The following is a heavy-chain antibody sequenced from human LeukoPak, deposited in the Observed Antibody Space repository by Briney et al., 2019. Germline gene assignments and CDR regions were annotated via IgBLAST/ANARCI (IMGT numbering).Heavy chain of an antibody. D-gene: IGHD4-17*01. CDR2: INHSGST. Sequence: SETLSLTCAVYGGSFSGYYWSWIRQPPGKGLEWIGEINHSGSTNYNPSLKSRVTISVDTSKNQFSLKLSSVTAADTAVYYCARFGPSYSYYGDYAAYWGQGTLVTVSS. CDR1: GGSFSGYY. CDR3: ARFGPSYSYYGDYAAY. V-gene: IGHV4-34*01. J-gene: IGHJ4*02.